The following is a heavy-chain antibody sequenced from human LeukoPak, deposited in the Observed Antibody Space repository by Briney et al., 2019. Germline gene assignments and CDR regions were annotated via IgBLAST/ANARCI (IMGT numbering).Heavy chain of an antibody. V-gene: IGHV4-39*01. CDR2: IYYSGST. CDR3: ARHMIVVVDPFQH. CDR1: GGSISSSSYY. D-gene: IGHD3-22*01. J-gene: IGHJ1*01. Sequence: MSSETLSLTCTVSGGSISSSSYYWGWIRQPPGKGLEWIGSIYYSGSTYYNPSLKSRVTISVDTSKNQFSLKLSSVTAADTAVYYCARHMIVVVDPFQHWGKGTLVTVSS.